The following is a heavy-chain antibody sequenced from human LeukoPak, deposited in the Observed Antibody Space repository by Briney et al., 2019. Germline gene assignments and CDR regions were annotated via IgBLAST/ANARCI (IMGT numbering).Heavy chain of an antibody. CDR2: IYYSGST. D-gene: IGHD3-10*01. Sequence: SETLSLTCTVSGGSISSSSYYWGWIRQPPGKGLEWIGSIYYSGSTYYNPSLKSRVTISVDTSKNQFSLTLNSVTAADTAMYYCARDKDRGNWFDPWGQGTLVTVSS. V-gene: IGHV4-39*07. CDR1: GGSISSSSYY. J-gene: IGHJ5*02. CDR3: ARDKDRGNWFDP.